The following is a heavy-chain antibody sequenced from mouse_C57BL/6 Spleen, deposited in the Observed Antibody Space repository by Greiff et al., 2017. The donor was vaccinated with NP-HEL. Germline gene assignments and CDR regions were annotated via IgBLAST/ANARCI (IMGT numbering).Heavy chain of an antibody. V-gene: IGHV1-61*01. Sequence: QVQLQQPGAELVRPGSSVKLSCKASGYTFTSYWMDWVKQRPGQGLEWIGNIYPSDSETHYNQKFKDKATLTVDKSSSTAYMQLSSLTSEDSAVYYCARRSKPQPEFAYWGQGTLVTVSA. J-gene: IGHJ3*01. D-gene: IGHD2-5*01. CDR3: ARRSKPQPEFAY. CDR1: GYTFTSYW. CDR2: IYPSDSET.